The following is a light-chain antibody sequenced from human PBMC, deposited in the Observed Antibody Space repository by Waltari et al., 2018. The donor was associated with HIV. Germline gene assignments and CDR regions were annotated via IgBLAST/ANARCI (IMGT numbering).Light chain of an antibody. Sequence: QSALTQPASVSGSPGQSITISCTGTNSDIDGFDYVSCYHQHPGSATKLIIFEVTNRPSGISDRFSASKSGTTASLTIAGLQAEDAADYYCSSYTRSTTLVFGGGTKVTVL. J-gene: IGLJ2*01. CDR3: SSYTRSTTLV. V-gene: IGLV2-14*01. CDR1: NSDIDGFDY. CDR2: EVT.